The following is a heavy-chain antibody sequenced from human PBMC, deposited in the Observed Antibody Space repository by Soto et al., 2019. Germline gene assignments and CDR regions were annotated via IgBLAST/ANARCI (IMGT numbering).Heavy chain of an antibody. J-gene: IGHJ4*02. V-gene: IGHV1-8*02. CDR3: ARWGQNAAAGPKFDY. Sequence: ASVKVSCKASGYTFISYDINWVRQAPGQGLEWIGWMNPNTANTGFAQKFQGRVTMTRDIPASTAYVELSGLKSEDTAVYYCARWGQNAAAGPKFDYWGQGTLVTVSS. D-gene: IGHD2-15*01. CDR1: GYTFISYD. CDR2: MNPNTANT.